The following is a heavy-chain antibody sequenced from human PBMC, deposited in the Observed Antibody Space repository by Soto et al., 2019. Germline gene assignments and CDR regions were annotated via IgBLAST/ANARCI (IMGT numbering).Heavy chain of an antibody. CDR1: GFTFTWYY. CDR3: TRTKTNQNAEYFEY. Sequence: QVQLVQSGAEVKEPGASVKVSCKASGFTFTWYYMHWVRQAPGQGLEWMGIINPSGVSTSYAQKFQGRVTMTGDTSTSTVYMELSSLRSEDTAVYYCTRTKTNQNAEYFEYWGQGTLVTVSS. V-gene: IGHV1-46*03. J-gene: IGHJ1*01. CDR2: INPSGVST.